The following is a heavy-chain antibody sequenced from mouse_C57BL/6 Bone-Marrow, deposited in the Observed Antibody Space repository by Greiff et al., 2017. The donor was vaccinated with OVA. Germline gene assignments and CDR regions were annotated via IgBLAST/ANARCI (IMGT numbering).Heavy chain of an antibody. V-gene: IGHV5-6*01. Sequence: EVQVVESGGDLVKPGGSLKLSCAASGFTFSSYGMSWVRQTPDKRLEWVATISSGGSYTYYPDSVKGRFTISRANAKNTLYLQMSSLKSEDTAMYNGAGHGDCGSSPFDYWGRGTVVTVSA. CDR1: GFTFSSYG. D-gene: IGHD1-1*01. J-gene: IGHJ3*01. CDR2: ISSGGSYT. CDR3: AGHGDCGSSPFDY.